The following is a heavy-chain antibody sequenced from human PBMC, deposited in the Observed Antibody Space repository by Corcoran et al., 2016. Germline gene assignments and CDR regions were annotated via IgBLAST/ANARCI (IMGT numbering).Heavy chain of an antibody. V-gene: IGHV1-46*01. Sequence: VQLVQSGAEVKKHGASVKVSCKASGYTFTSYYMHWVRQAPGQGLEWMGIINPSGGSTSYAQKFQGRVTMTRATSRSTVYMELSSLRSEDTAVYYCARGQRIAAAGTSLSVGYYGMDVWGQGTTVTVSS. J-gene: IGHJ6*02. CDR2: INPSGGST. CDR3: ARGQRIAAAGTSLSVGYYGMDV. CDR1: GYTFTSYY. D-gene: IGHD6-13*01.